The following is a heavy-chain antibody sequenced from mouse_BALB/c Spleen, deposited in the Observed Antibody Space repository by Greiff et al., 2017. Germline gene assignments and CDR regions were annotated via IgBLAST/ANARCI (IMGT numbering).Heavy chain of an antibody. Sequence: EVQRVESGPGLVKPSQSLSLTCTVTGYSITSDYAWNWIRQFPGNKLEWMGYISYSGSTSYNPSLKSRISITRDTSKNQFFLQLNSVTTEDTATYYCAREGDYYGSSWFAYWGQGTLVTVSA. CDR1: GYSITSDYA. V-gene: IGHV3-2*02. J-gene: IGHJ3*01. D-gene: IGHD1-1*01. CDR3: AREGDYYGSSWFAY. CDR2: ISYSGST.